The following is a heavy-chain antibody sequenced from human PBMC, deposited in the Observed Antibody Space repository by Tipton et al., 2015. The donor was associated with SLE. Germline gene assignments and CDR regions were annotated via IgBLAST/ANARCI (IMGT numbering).Heavy chain of an antibody. D-gene: IGHD6-19*01. CDR1: GYTFTSYD. Sequence: QLVQSGAEVKKPGASVKVSCKASGYTFTSYDINWVRQATGQGLEWMGWMNPNSGNTGYAQKFQGRVTMTRNTSVSTAYMELSSLRSEDTAVYYCAIRRSIAVAATFDYWGQGTLVTVSS. V-gene: IGHV1-8*02. J-gene: IGHJ4*02. CDR3: AIRRSIAVAATFDY. CDR2: MNPNSGNT.